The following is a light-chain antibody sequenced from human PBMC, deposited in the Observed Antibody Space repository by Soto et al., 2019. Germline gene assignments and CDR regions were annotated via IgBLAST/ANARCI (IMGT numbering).Light chain of an antibody. J-gene: IGLJ2*01. CDR1: SSNIGSNP. V-gene: IGLV1-44*01. Sequence: QSVLTQPPSASGTPGQRVTISCSGSSSNIGSNPVNWYHQLPGTAPNLLIYSNNQRPSGVPDRFSGSTSGTSASLAISGLQSEDEDDYFCSAWDASLDGPVFGGGTKVTVL. CDR2: SNN. CDR3: SAWDASLDGPV.